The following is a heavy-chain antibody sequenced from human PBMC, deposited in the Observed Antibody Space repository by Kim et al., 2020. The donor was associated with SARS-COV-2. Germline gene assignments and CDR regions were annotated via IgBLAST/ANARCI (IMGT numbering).Heavy chain of an antibody. CDR2: ISAYNGNT. CDR3: ARGPNYDILTGYSRGYFDL. CDR1: GYTFTSYG. D-gene: IGHD3-9*01. V-gene: IGHV1-18*04. Sequence: ASVKVSCKASGYTFTSYGISWVRQAPGQGLEWMGWISAYNGNTNYAQKLQGRVTMTTDTSTSTAYMELRSLRSDDTAVYYCARGPNYDILTGYSRGYFDLWGRGTLVTVSS. J-gene: IGHJ2*01.